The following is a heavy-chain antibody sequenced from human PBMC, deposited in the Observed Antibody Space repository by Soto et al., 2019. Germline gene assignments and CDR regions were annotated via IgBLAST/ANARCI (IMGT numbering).Heavy chain of an antibody. CDR1: GFTSSDHY. J-gene: IGHJ6*02. CDR2: SRNKANSYTT. CDR3: ARLRGYSLDV. Sequence: EVPVVDSGGGLVQPGGSLRLSCAASGFTSSDHYMDWVRQAPGKGLEWVGRSRNKANSYTTEYAASVRGRFTISRDDSKNSLFLQMNSLKTEDTAVYYCARLRGYSLDVWGQGTTVTVSS. V-gene: IGHV3-72*01.